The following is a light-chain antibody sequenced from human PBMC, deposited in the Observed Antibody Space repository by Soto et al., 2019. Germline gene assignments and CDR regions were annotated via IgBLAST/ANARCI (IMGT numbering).Light chain of an antibody. CDR2: GAS. J-gene: IGKJ1*01. Sequence: DIMMTQSPVTLSVSPGERATLSCRASQSVTSYLAWYQHKPGQAPRLLIYGASTRATGIPARFSGSGSGTEFPLTISSLQSEDSAIYYCQQYNSWPRTFGQGTKVEIK. CDR3: QQYNSWPRT. V-gene: IGKV3-15*01. CDR1: QSVTSY.